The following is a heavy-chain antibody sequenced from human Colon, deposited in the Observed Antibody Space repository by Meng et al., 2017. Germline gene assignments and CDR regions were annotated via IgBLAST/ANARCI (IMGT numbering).Heavy chain of an antibody. D-gene: IGHD1-14*01. CDR3: ARDRGTGLDH. CDR2: ISSSGKII. J-gene: IGHJ4*02. V-gene: IGHV3-11*01. CDR1: GFTFRDYY. Sequence: QVQGVESGGGLVKPGGSLRLACAASGFTFRDYYMTWIRQAPGKGLEWVSHISSSGKIIDYADSVKGRFTISRDNANNSLYLQMDSLTADDTAVYYCARDRGTGLDHWGQGALVTVSS.